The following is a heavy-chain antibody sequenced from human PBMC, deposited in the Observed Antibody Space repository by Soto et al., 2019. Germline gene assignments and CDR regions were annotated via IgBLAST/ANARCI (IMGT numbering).Heavy chain of an antibody. J-gene: IGHJ4*02. D-gene: IGHD3-3*01. CDR1: GFTFSNAW. Sequence: GGSLRLSCAASGFTFSNAWMSWVRQAPGKGLEWVGRIKSKTDGGTTDYAAPVKGRFTISRDDSKNTLYLQMNSLKTEDTAVYYCTTGSRFWWSGHPAQHYWGQGTLVTVSS. CDR2: IKSKTDGGTT. CDR3: TTGSRFWWSGHPAQHY. V-gene: IGHV3-15*01.